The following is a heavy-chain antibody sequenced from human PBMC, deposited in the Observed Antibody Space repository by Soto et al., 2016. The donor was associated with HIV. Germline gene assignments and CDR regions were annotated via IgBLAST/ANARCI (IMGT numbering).Heavy chain of an antibody. D-gene: IGHD5-18*01. CDR1: GFTFDDYG. CDR2: INWNGGST. J-gene: IGHJ2*01. Sequence: EVQLVESGGGVVRPGGSLRLSCAASGFTFDDYGMSWVRQAPGKGLEWVSGINWNGGSTGYADSVKGRFAISRDNAKNSLYLQMNSLRAEDTALYYCARGEYSYGSGGYWYFDLWGRGTLVTVSS. V-gene: IGHV3-20*04. CDR3: ARGEYSYGSGGYWYFDL.